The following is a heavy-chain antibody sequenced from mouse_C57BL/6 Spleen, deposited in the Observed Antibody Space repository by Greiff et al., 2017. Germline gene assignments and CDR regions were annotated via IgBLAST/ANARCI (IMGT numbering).Heavy chain of an antibody. CDR1: GFSLTSYG. D-gene: IGHD2-5*01. CDR2: MWSGGST. J-gene: IGHJ3*01. V-gene: IGHV2-2*01. CDR3: ARHSNYEAWFAY. Sequence: QVQLQQSGPGLVQPSQSLSITCTVSGFSLTSYGVHWVRQSPGKGLEWLGVMWSGGSTDYNAAFISRLSISKDNSKSKVFFKMNSLQADDTSIYHCARHSNYEAWFAYWGQGTLVTVSA.